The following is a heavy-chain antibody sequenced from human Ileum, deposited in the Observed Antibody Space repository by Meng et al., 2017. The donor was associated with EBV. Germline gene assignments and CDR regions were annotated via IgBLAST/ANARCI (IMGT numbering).Heavy chain of an antibody. D-gene: IGHD6-19*01. CDR2: IYWDDDR. CDR3: VYSQRNSGWYPDL. Sequence: LQGPCPTPVKPPPTLTLTCPFSGFSLRTSGVGVTWVRQAPEKALEWLALIYWDDDRRYNPPLKSRLTITKDTPRNQVVLTLTNMDPMDTATYFWVYSQRNSGWYPDLWGQGALVTVSS. J-gene: IGHJ5*02. V-gene: IGHV2-5*02. CDR1: GFSLRTSGVG.